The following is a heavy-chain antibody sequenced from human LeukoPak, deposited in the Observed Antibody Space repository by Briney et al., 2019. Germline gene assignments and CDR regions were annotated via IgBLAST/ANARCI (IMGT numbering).Heavy chain of an antibody. J-gene: IGHJ4*02. D-gene: IGHD2-2*01. CDR3: SQALMTTCISTYCYPFDY. Sequence: GGSLRLSCAASGFTLSIYAMSWVRQGPGKGLEWVSAISVSGNTYHADSVKGRFPISRESSKNTLYLQMNSLRAGDAAVYYCSQALMTTCISTYCYPFDYWSQGTLVTVSS. CDR2: ISVSGNT. CDR1: GFTLSIYA. V-gene: IGHV3-23*01.